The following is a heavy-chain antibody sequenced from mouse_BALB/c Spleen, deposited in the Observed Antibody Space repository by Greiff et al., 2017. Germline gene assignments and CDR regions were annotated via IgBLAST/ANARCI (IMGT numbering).Heavy chain of an antibody. V-gene: IGHV1-7*01. D-gene: IGHD2-14*01. Sequence: QVQLQQSGAELAKPGASVKMSCKASGYTFTSYWMHWVKQRPGQGLEWIGYINPSTGYTEYNQKFKDKATLTADKSSSTAYMQLSSLTSEDSAVYYCAREYRSYYAMDYWGQGTSVTVSS. J-gene: IGHJ4*01. CDR3: AREYRSYYAMDY. CDR2: INPSTGYT. CDR1: GYTFTSYW.